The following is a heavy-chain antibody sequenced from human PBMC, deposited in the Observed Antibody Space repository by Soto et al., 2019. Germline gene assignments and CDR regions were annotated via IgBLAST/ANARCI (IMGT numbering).Heavy chain of an antibody. CDR3: AKDSESYYYDSSGPGYFDY. D-gene: IGHD3-22*01. V-gene: IGHV3-9*01. CDR1: GFTFDDYA. Sequence: SLSLSCAASGFTFDDYAMHWVRQAPGKGLEWVSGISWNSGSIGYADSVKGRFTISRDNAKNSLYLQMNSLRAEDTALYYCAKDSESYYYDSSGPGYFDYWGQGTLVTVS. J-gene: IGHJ4*02. CDR2: ISWNSGSI.